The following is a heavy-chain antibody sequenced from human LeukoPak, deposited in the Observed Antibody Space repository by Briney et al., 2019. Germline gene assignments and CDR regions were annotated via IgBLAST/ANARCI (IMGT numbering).Heavy chain of an antibody. Sequence: GASVKVSCKASGGTFSSYAISWVRRAPGQGLEWMGGIIPIFGTANYAQKFQGRVTITADESTSTAYMELSSLRSEDTAVYYCASSPSWNGSWSEPFDYWGQGTLVTVSS. J-gene: IGHJ4*02. CDR2: IIPIFGTA. V-gene: IGHV1-69*13. D-gene: IGHD2-15*01. CDR3: ASSPSWNGSWSEPFDY. CDR1: GGTFSSYA.